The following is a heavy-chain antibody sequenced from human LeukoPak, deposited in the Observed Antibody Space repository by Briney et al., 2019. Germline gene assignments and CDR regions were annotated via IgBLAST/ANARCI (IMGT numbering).Heavy chain of an antibody. CDR3: ARHRSMVRGVSSHFDY. V-gene: IGHV4-59*08. Sequence: PSGTLSLTCTVSGDSMRGSYWSWMRQPPGRGLEWIAYIYDSETTRYNPSLQSRVTISIDTSKNQFSLNLTSVTAADTALYYCARHRSMVRGVSSHFDYWGQGTLVTVSS. CDR2: IYDSETT. CDR1: GDSMRGSY. D-gene: IGHD3-10*01. J-gene: IGHJ4*02.